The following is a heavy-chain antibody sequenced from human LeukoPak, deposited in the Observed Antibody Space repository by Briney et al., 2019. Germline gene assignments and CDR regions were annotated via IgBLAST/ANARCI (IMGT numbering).Heavy chain of an antibody. CDR1: GGSISSYY. CDR2: IYYSGST. D-gene: IGHD3-22*01. J-gene: IGHJ1*01. Sequence: SETLSLTCTVSGGSISSYYWSWIRQPPGKGPEWIGYIYYSGSTNYNPSLKSRVTISVDTSKNQFSLKLSSVTAADTAVYYCARHMRLFWYFQHWGQGTLVTVSS. V-gene: IGHV4-59*01. CDR3: ARHMRLFWYFQH.